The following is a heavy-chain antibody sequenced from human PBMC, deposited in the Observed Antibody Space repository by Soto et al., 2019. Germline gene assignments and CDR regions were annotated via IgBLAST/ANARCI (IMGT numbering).Heavy chain of an antibody. CDR1: DDSIGRSNYF. D-gene: IGHD6-19*01. J-gene: IGHJ4*02. CDR2: IFYSGNT. CDR3: ARHLSSGDSSGSFGY. Sequence: QLQLQESGPGLVKPSETLSLTCTVSDDSIGRSNYFWGWIRQPLGKGLEWIGNIFYSGNTHYNPSLKSRDTISLDTSNHHFSLRLSSMTAADTAVYYCARHLSSGDSSGSFGYWGPGALVIVSS. V-gene: IGHV4-39*01.